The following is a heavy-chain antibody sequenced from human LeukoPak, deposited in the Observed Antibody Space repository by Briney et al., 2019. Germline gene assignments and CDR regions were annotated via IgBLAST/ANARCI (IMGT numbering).Heavy chain of an antibody. Sequence: PSETLSLTCTVSGGSISYYYWSWIRQSPGKGLEWIGYVYYSGTTNYKPSLKSRVTISVDTSKNQFSLQLRSVTAADTAVYYCAREDPQTRVPEGMDVWGQGTTVTVSS. CDR3: AREDPQTRVPEGMDV. J-gene: IGHJ6*02. CDR1: GGSISYYY. V-gene: IGHV4-59*01. CDR2: VYYSGTT. D-gene: IGHD4/OR15-4a*01.